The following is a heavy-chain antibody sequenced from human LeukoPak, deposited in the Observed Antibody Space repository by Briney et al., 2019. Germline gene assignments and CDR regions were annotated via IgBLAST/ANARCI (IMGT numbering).Heavy chain of an antibody. D-gene: IGHD6-6*01. CDR3: ARRLAARRERAFDI. J-gene: IGHJ3*02. V-gene: IGHV4-39*01. Sequence: SETLSLTCTVSGGSISSTFYYWGWIRQPPGKGLEWIGSIYYSGSTYYNPSLKSRVTISVDTSKNQFSLKVSSVTAADTAVYYCARRLAARRERAFDIWGQGTMVTVSS. CDR2: IYYSGST. CDR1: GGSISSTFYY.